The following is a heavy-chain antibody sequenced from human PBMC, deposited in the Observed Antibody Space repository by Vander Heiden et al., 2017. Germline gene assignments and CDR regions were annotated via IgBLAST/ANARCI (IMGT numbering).Heavy chain of an antibody. CDR2: ISWNSGSI. CDR3: AKGNYYDSSGYPLGY. CDR1: GFTFEDYA. Sequence: EVQLVESGGGLVQPGRSLRLSCAASGFTFEDYAMHWVRQAPGKGLEWVSGISWNSGSIGYADSVKGRFTISRDNAKNSLYLQMNSLRAEDTALYYCAKGNYYDSSGYPLGYWGQGTLVTVSS. V-gene: IGHV3-9*01. D-gene: IGHD3-22*01. J-gene: IGHJ4*02.